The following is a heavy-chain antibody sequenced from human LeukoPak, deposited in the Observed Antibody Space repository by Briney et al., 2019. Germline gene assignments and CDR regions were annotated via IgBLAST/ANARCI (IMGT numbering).Heavy chain of an antibody. CDR2: LGYDGSKK. J-gene: IGHJ4*02. D-gene: IGHD2-2*01. Sequence: GGSLRLSCAASGFTFSSYGMHWVRQAPGKGPEWVAVLGYDGSKKYYADSVKGRFTISRDNSKNTLYLQMNSLRTEDTAVYYCAKDSGRSRYFDYWGQGTLVTVSS. CDR1: GFTFSSYG. V-gene: IGHV3-33*06. CDR3: AKDSGRSRYFDY.